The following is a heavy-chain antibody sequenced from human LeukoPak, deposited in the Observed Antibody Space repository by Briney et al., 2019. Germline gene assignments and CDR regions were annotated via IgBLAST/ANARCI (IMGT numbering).Heavy chain of an antibody. Sequence: SVTVSCKASGITFISSAVQWVRQARGQRLEWIGWILVGSGVTNYAQKFLERVTITRDMSTSTVFMELSSLRSEDTAVYYCAAEKRLYCSGGACYPDAFDIWGQGTMVTVSS. CDR1: GITFISSA. CDR2: ILVGSGVT. D-gene: IGHD2-15*01. J-gene: IGHJ3*02. V-gene: IGHV1-58*01. CDR3: AAEKRLYCSGGACYPDAFDI.